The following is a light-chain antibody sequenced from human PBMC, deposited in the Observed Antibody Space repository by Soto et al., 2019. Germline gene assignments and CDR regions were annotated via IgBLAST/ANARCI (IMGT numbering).Light chain of an antibody. CDR3: CSYAGSSTFYV. V-gene: IGLV2-23*02. J-gene: IGLJ1*01. Sequence: QSVRSQPASGCGSLAQSVTFSCTGTSSDVGSYNLVSWYQQHPGKAPKLMIYEVSKGPSGVSNRFSGSKSGNTASLTISGLQADDEADYYCCSYAGSSTFYVFGTGTKVTVL. CDR1: SSDVGSYNL. CDR2: EVS.